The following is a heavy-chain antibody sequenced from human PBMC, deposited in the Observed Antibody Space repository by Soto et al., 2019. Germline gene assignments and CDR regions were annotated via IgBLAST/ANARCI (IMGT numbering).Heavy chain of an antibody. J-gene: IGHJ6*02. CDR3: ARVTWFYGMDV. V-gene: IGHV4-59*01. D-gene: IGHD3-9*01. CDR1: GGSISSYY. Sequence: LSLTCTVSGGSISSYYWIWIRQPPGKGLEWIGYIYYSGSTNYNPSLKSRVTISVDTSKNQFSLKLSSVTAADTAVYYCARVTWFYGMDVWGQGTTVTVSS. CDR2: IYYSGST.